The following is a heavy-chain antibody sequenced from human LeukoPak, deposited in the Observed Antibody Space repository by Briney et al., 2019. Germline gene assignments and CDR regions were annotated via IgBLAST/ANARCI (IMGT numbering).Heavy chain of an antibody. CDR1: GFTFSTSW. J-gene: IGHJ5*02. D-gene: IGHD3-10*01. CDR2: INWIGGST. Sequence: PGGSLRLSCAASGFTFSTSWMHWVRQAPGKGLEWVSGINWIGGSTSYADSVKGRFTISRDNAKNSLYLQMNSLRAEDTALYYCARDRVYYGAGSYYGGSWFDPWGQGTLVTVSS. CDR3: ARDRVYYGAGSYYGGSWFDP. V-gene: IGHV3-20*04.